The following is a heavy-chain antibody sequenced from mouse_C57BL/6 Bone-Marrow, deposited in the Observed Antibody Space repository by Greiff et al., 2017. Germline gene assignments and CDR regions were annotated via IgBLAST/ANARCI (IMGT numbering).Heavy chain of an antibody. CDR3: ARNLLRY. J-gene: IGHJ3*01. Sequence: VKLVESGPGLVAPSQSLSITCTVSGFSLTSYAISWVRQPPGKGLEWLGVIWTGGGPNYNSALKSRLSISKDNSKSQVFLKMNSLQTDDTARYYCARNLLRYWGQGTLVTVSA. D-gene: IGHD1-1*01. CDR1: GFSLTSYA. CDR2: IWTGGGP. V-gene: IGHV2-9-1*01.